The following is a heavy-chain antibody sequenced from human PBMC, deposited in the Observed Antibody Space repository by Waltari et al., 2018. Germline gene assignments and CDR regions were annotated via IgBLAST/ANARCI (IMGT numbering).Heavy chain of an antibody. J-gene: IGHJ4*02. D-gene: IGHD3-10*01. CDR1: GSTFTSYA. V-gene: IGHV1-3*01. Sequence: QVQLVQSGAEVKKPGASVKVSCKASGSTFTSYAMHWVRQAPGQRLEWMGWIKAGNGNTKDSQKFQGRVTITRDTSASTAYMELSSLRSEDTAVYYWARARVGSYYNDFDYWGQGALVTGSS. CDR3: ARARVGSYYNDFDY. CDR2: IKAGNGNT.